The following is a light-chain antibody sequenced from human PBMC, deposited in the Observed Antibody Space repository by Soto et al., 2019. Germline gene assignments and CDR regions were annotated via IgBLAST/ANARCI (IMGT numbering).Light chain of an antibody. CDR1: QSISSW. CDR2: KAS. V-gene: IGKV1-5*03. J-gene: IGKJ2*01. Sequence: DIQMTQSPSTLSASVGDRVTITCRASQSISSWLAWYQQKPGKAPKLLIYKASSLESGVPSRFRGSGSGTEFTLTISSLQPDDFETYYCQQYNSYSTFGQGTKLEIK. CDR3: QQYNSYST.